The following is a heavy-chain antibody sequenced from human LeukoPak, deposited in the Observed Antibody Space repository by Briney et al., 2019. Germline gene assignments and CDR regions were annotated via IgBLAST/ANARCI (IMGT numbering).Heavy chain of an antibody. Sequence: SETLSLTCTVSGGSISSYYWSWIRQPPGKGLEWIGYIYYSGSTNYNPSLKSRVTISVDTSKNQFSLKLSSVTAADTAVYYCAAWEPPLRDDYWGQGTLVTVSS. CDR1: GGSISSYY. J-gene: IGHJ4*02. V-gene: IGHV4-59*12. CDR3: AAWEPPLRDDY. D-gene: IGHD1-26*01. CDR2: IYYSGST.